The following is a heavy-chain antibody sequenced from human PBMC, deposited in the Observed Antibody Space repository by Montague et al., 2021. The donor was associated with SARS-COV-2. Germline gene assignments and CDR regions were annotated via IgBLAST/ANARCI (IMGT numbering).Heavy chain of an antibody. Sequence: SLRLSCPASGFTFSFYWMSWVRQAPGKGLEWVANIKQDGSEKYYVDSVKGRFTISRDNAKNSLYLQMNSLRVEDTAVYYCARVPSSSWYFEYWGQGTLVTVSS. J-gene: IGHJ4*02. D-gene: IGHD6-13*01. CDR2: IKQDGSEK. V-gene: IGHV3-7*01. CDR3: ARVPSSSWYFEY. CDR1: GFTFSFYW.